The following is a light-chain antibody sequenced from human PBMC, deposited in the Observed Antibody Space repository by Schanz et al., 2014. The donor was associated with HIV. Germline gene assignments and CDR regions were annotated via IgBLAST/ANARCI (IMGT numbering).Light chain of an antibody. J-gene: IGLJ3*02. CDR1: SRDIGGWNY. CDR2: DVT. CDR3: ATWDDSLEGWV. Sequence: QSALTQPASVSGSPGQSITISCTGTSRDIGGWNYVSWYQQHPGKAPKLMIYDVTNRPSGVSNRFSASKSGNTASLTISGLQAEDEADYFCATWDDSLEGWVFGGGTKLTVL. V-gene: IGLV2-14*03.